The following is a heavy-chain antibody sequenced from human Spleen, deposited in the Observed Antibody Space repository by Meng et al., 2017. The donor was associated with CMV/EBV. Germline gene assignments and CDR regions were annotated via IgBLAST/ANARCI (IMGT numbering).Heavy chain of an antibody. J-gene: IGHJ4*02. CDR2: INHSGST. Sequence: VHLQESGPGLVKPSETLSLTCTVSGGSISSYYWSWIRQPAGKGLEWIGEINHSGSTNYNPSLKSRVTMSIDPSKNQFSLKLSSVTAADTAVYYCARGAHYYPRYFDYWGQGALVTVSS. CDR3: ARGAHYYPRYFDY. D-gene: IGHD3-10*01. V-gene: IGHV4-4*07. CDR1: GGSISSYY.